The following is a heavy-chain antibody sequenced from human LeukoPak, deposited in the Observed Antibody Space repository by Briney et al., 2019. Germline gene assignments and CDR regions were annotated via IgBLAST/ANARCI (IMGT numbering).Heavy chain of an antibody. V-gene: IGHV3-30*02. Sequence: GGSLRLSCAASGFTFRNYGMHWVRQAPGKGLEWVAFIRYDGSNKYYADSVKGRFTVSRDNSKNTLHLQMSGLRAEDTAVYYCARHLSGITGYTYGRGIDYWGQGTLVTVSS. J-gene: IGHJ4*02. CDR3: ARHLSGITGYTYGRGIDY. D-gene: IGHD5-18*01. CDR2: IRYDGSNK. CDR1: GFTFRNYG.